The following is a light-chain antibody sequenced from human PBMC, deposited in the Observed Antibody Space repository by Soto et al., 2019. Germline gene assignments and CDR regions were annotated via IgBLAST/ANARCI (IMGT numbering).Light chain of an antibody. CDR3: QQRTNWLMYT. CDR1: QSVNSY. V-gene: IGKV3-11*01. CDR2: DAS. Sequence: EFVLTQSPATLSLSPGERATLSCRASQSVNSYLAWYQQKPGQAPRLLIYDASNRATGVPARVSGSGSGTDFTLTIRSLEPEDFAVYYCQQRTNWLMYTFGQGTKLEIK. J-gene: IGKJ2*01.